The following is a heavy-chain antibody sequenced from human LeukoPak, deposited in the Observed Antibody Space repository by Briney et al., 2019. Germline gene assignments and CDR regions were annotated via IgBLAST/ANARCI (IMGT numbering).Heavy chain of an antibody. V-gene: IGHV3-7*01. CDR2: MKGDGSEK. D-gene: IGHD1-26*01. CDR3: ARDSGSYSDAFDI. CDR1: GFTFSNYW. Sequence: GSLRLSCAASGFTFSNYWMSWVRQAPGKGLEWVANMKGDGSEKHYVDSMKGRFTISRDNAKNSLYLQMNSLRAEDTAVYYCARDSGSYSDAFDIWGQGTMVTVSS. J-gene: IGHJ3*02.